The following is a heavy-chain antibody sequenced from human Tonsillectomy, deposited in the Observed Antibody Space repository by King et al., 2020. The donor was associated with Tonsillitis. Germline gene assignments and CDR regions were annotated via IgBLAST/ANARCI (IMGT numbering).Heavy chain of an antibody. CDR3: AKQGLGSSGWNYYYYVRDV. V-gene: IGHV3-30*18. D-gene: IGHD6-19*01. Sequence: VQLVESGGGVVQPGRSLRLSCAASGFTFSSYGMHWVRQAPGKGLEWVAVISYDGSNKYYADSVKGRFTISRDNSKNTLYLQMNSLRAEDTAVYYCAKQGLGSSGWNYYYYVRDVWGQGTTVTVSS. CDR1: GFTFSSYG. CDR2: ISYDGSNK. J-gene: IGHJ6*02.